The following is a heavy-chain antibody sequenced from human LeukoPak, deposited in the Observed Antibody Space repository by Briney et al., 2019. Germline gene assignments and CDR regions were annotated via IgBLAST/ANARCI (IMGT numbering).Heavy chain of an antibody. CDR3: ARWLQDFFDY. CDR2: MNPNSGNT. V-gene: IGHV1-8*02. CDR1: GGTFSSYA. D-gene: IGHD5-24*01. J-gene: IGHJ4*02. Sequence: ASVKVSCKASGGTFSSYAISWVRQATGQGLEWMGWMNPNSGNTGYAQKFQGRVTMTRNTSISTAYMELSSLRSEDTAVYYCARWLQDFFDYWGQGTLVTVSS.